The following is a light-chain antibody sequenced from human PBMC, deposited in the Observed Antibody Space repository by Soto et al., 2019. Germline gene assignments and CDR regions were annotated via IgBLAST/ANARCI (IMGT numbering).Light chain of an antibody. J-gene: IGKJ5*01. V-gene: IGKV1-39*01. CDR3: QQGYSNPIT. CDR1: QSISGY. Sequence: DIQLTQSPSSLSASIGDRATIICRASQSISGYLNWYQQKPGKAPKPLIYAASSLQSGVPSRFSGSESGTDFTLTITSLQPEDFATYYCQQGYSNPITFGQGTRLEIK. CDR2: AAS.